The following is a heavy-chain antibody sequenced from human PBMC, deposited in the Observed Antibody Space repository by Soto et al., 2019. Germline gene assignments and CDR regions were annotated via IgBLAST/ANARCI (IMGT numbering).Heavy chain of an antibody. J-gene: IGHJ4*02. V-gene: IGHV3-53*01. CDR3: TRGPRPISTGTGAY. Sequence: GGSLRLSCAASGFTVSSNYMSWVRQAPGKGLEWVSVIYSGGSTYYADSVKGRFTISRDNSKNTLYLQMNSLRAEDTAVYYCTRGPRPISTGTGAYWGQGTQVTVSS. D-gene: IGHD3-10*01. CDR2: IYSGGST. CDR1: GFTVSSNY.